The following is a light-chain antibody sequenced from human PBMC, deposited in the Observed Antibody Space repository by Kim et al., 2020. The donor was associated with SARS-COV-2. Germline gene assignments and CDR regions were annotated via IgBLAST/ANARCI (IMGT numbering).Light chain of an antibody. Sequence: ATINCETSQSVLYSSNNKNYLAWYQQKPGQPPKLLIYWASTRESGVPDRCSGSGSGTDFTLTISSLQAEDVAVYYCQQYYSTPPYSFGQGTKLEI. CDR1: QSVLYSSNNKNY. V-gene: IGKV4-1*01. J-gene: IGKJ2*03. CDR3: QQYYSTPPYS. CDR2: WAS.